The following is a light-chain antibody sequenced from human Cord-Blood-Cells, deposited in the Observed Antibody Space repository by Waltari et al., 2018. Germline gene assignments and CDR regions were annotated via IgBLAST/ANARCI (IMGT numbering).Light chain of an antibody. Sequence: QSALTQPASVSGSPGQSITIPCTGTSSDVGGYNYVSWYQQHPGKAPKLMIYDVSKRPSGVSNRFSGSKCGNTASLTISGLQAEDEADYYCSSYTGSSTWVFGGGTKLTVL. CDR3: SSYTGSSTWV. CDR1: SSDVGGYNY. J-gene: IGLJ3*02. V-gene: IGLV2-14*01. CDR2: DVS.